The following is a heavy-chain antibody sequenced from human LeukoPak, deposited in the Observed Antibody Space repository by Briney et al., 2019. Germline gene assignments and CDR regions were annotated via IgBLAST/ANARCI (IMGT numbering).Heavy chain of an antibody. D-gene: IGHD5-18*01. CDR2: IKQDGSEK. CDR1: GFTFSSYW. J-gene: IGHJ6*02. CDR3: ARVNSYGYYYYYGMDV. Sequence: GGSLRLSCAASGFTFSSYWMSWVRQAPGKGLEWVANIKQDGSEKYYVDSVKGRFTITRDNAKNSLYLQMNSLRAEDTAVYYCARVNSYGYYYYYGMDVWGQGTTVTASS. V-gene: IGHV3-7*03.